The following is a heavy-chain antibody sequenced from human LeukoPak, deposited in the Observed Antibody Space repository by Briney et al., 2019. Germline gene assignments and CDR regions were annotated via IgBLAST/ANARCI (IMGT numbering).Heavy chain of an antibody. J-gene: IGHJ3*02. V-gene: IGHV3-69-1*01. CDR3: ARDNIWAFDI. Sequence: GSLRLSCEASGFTSFNYPMNWVRKAPGKGLERVSHIRSDGTITYADSVKGRFTISRDDAKTSVYLQMNSLSDEDTAIYYCARDNIWAFDIWGQGTMVTVSS. D-gene: IGHD2/OR15-2a*01. CDR1: GFTSFNYP. CDR2: IRSDGTI.